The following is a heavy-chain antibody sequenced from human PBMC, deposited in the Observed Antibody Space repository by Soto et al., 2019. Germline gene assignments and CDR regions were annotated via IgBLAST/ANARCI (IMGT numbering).Heavy chain of an antibody. CDR1: GESISSSSYY. CDR3: ARQRTTVVTQAYFDH. Sequence: SETLSLTCIASGESISSSSYYWGWIRQPPGKGLEWIGSIYYSGRTYYNPSFKSRVTISIDTSKNQFSLKLSSVTATDTAVYYCARQRTTVVTQAYFDHWGQGALVTVPQ. V-gene: IGHV4-39*01. D-gene: IGHD2-21*02. J-gene: IGHJ4*02. CDR2: IYYSGRT.